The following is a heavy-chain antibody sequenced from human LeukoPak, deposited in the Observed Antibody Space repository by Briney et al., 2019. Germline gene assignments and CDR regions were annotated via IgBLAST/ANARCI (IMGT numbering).Heavy chain of an antibody. CDR3: AKVKGSRNSPWYFDY. J-gene: IGHJ4*02. V-gene: IGHV3-30*02. CDR2: IRYDGSNK. Sequence: PGGSLRLSCAASGFTFSSYGMHWVRQAPGKGLEWVAFIRYDGSNKYYADSVKGRFTISRDNSTNTLYLQMNSLRAEDTAVYYCAKVKGSRNSPWYFDYWAREPWSPSPQ. D-gene: IGHD2-15*01. CDR1: GFTFSSYG.